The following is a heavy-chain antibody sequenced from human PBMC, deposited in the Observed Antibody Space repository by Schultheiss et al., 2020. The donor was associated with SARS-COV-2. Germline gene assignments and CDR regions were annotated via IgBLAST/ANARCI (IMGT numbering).Heavy chain of an antibody. CDR3: AREGRRGSSWYLSH. D-gene: IGHD6-13*01. V-gene: IGHV1-18*04. J-gene: IGHJ4*02. CDR2: ISAYNGNT. CDR1: GYTFTDYG. Sequence: ASVKVSCKASGYTFTDYGISWVRQAPGQGLEWMGWISAYNGNTNYRQNLQGRVTMTTDTSTNTAYMELRSLRSDDTALYYCAREGRRGSSWYLSHWGQGTLVTVAS.